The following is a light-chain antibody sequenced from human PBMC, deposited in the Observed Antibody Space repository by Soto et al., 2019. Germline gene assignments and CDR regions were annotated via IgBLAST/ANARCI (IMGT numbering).Light chain of an antibody. CDR2: GAS. Sequence: IVMTQSPATLSVSPGERVTLSCRASETVRTNLAWFQQKPGQTPRLLIFGASTRATGIPTRFTGSGSETEFTLTIGSLQSEDLAVYYCQHYDHLPITFGQGTRLEIK. CDR1: ETVRTN. V-gene: IGKV3-15*01. J-gene: IGKJ5*01. CDR3: QHYDHLPIT.